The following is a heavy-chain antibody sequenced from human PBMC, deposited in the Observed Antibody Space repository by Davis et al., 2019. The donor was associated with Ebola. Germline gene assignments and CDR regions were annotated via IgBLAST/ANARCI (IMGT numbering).Heavy chain of an antibody. CDR2: ISGSGGST. J-gene: IGHJ4*02. CDR1: GFTFSSFA. CDR3: AGGVFGVVY. V-gene: IGHV3-23*01. Sequence: GESLKISCSASGFTFSSFAMHWVRQAPGKGLEWVSSISGSGGSTYYADSVKGRFTISRDNSKNTLYLQMNSLRAADTAVYYCAGGVFGVVYWGQGTLVTVSS. D-gene: IGHD3-3*01.